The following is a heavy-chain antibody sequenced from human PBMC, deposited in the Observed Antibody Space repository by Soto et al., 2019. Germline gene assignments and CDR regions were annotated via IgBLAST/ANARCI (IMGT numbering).Heavy chain of an antibody. Sequence: QVQLQESGPGLVKPSETLSLTCTFSGASISSYYWSWIRQSPGKALEWIGHISNSWTFTNNPSLRGRFTISVDTSKNQVYLNLRSVTAADTAMYYCARYAFNTGGYQFDFWGQGTLVTVSS. J-gene: IGHJ4*02. D-gene: IGHD2-2*01. CDR1: GASISSYY. CDR2: ISNSWTF. CDR3: ARYAFNTGGYQFDF. V-gene: IGHV4-59*01.